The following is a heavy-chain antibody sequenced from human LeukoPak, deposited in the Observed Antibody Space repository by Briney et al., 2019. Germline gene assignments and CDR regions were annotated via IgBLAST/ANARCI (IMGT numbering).Heavy chain of an antibody. CDR1: GYTFTGYY. Sequence: SVKVSCKASGYTFTGYYMHWVRQAPGQGLEWMGWINPNSGGTNYAQKFQGRVTMTRDTSISTAYMELSRLRSDDTAVYYCARDDVLLWFGELSPSRYWFDPWGQGTLVTVSS. V-gene: IGHV1-2*02. CDR2: INPNSGGT. D-gene: IGHD3-10*01. J-gene: IGHJ5*02. CDR3: ARDDVLLWFGELSPSRYWFDP.